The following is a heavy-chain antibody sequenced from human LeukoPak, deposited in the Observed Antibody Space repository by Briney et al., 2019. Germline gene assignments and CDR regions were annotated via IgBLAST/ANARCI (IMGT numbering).Heavy chain of an antibody. V-gene: IGHV3-11*06. CDR3: GSGYSSSSGLSY. CDR2: ISSSSSYT. CDR1: GFTFSDYS. D-gene: IGHD6-6*01. J-gene: IGHJ4*02. Sequence: GGSLRLSCAASGFTFSDYSMNWIRQAPGKGLEWISYISSSSSYTKYADSVKGRFTISRDNAKNSLYLQMNSLRAEDTAVYYCGSGYSSSSGLSYRGQGTLVTVSS.